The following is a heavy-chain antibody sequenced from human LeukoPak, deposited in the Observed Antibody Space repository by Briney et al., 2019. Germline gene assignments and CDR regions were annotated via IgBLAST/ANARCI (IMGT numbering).Heavy chain of an antibody. V-gene: IGHV5-51*01. CDR1: GYSFTSYW. CDR2: IDPGDSDT. Sequence: GESLKISCKGSGYSFTSYWIGWVRQMPGKGLEWMGIIDPGDSDTKYSPPFPGQVTFSADRSITTAYLQWSSLRASDTAMYYCARLNDGFDIWGQGTMVTVPS. J-gene: IGHJ3*02. CDR3: ARLNDGFDI.